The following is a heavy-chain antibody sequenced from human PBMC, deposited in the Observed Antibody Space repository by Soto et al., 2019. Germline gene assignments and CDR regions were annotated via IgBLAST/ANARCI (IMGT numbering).Heavy chain of an antibody. CDR2: IWYDGSNK. D-gene: IGHD4-17*01. J-gene: IGHJ5*02. CDR1: GFSFSSSG. CDR3: ARDYGSSA. V-gene: IGHV3-33*08. Sequence: SLRLSCASSGFSFSSSGMHWVRQAPGKGLEWVAVIWYDGSNKYYADSVKGRFTISRDNSKNTLYLQMNSLRAEDTAVYYCARDYGSSAWGQGTLVTVSS.